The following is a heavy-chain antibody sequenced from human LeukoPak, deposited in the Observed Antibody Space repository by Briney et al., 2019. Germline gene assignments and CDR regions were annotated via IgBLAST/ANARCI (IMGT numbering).Heavy chain of an antibody. V-gene: IGHV3-73*01. J-gene: IGHJ4*02. CDR1: GFTFSGSA. D-gene: IGHD3-16*01. CDR3: TTLNYVWGSYVDY. CDR2: IRSKANSYAT. Sequence: PGGSLRLSCAASGFTFSGSAMHWVRQASGKGLEWVGRIRSKANSYATAYAASVKSRFTISRDDSKNTAYLQMNSLKTEDTAVYYCTTLNYVWGSYVDYWGQGTLVTVSS.